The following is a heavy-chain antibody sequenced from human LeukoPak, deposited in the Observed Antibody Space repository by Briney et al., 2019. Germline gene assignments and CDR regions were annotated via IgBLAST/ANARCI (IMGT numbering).Heavy chain of an antibody. Sequence: PSETLSLTCTVSGGSISSYYWSWIRQPAGKGLEWIGRIYTSGSTNYNPSLKGRVTMSVDTSKNQFSLKLSSVTAADTAVYYCARDATGGQWLDPIELWGQGTMVTVSS. V-gene: IGHV4-4*07. D-gene: IGHD6-19*01. CDR2: IYTSGST. J-gene: IGHJ3*01. CDR1: GGSISSYY. CDR3: ARDATGGQWLDPIEL.